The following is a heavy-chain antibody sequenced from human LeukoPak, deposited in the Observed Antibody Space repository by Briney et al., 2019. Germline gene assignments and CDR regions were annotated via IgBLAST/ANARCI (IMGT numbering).Heavy chain of an antibody. J-gene: IGHJ4*02. D-gene: IGHD2-2*01. Sequence: PSETLSLTCAVYGGSFSGYYWSWIRQPPGKGLERIGEINHSGSTNYNPFLKSRVTISVDTSKNQISLKLSSVTAADTAVYYCAREESSTSVWGQGTLVTVSS. CDR1: GGSFSGYY. V-gene: IGHV4-34*01. CDR3: AREESSTSV. CDR2: INHSGST.